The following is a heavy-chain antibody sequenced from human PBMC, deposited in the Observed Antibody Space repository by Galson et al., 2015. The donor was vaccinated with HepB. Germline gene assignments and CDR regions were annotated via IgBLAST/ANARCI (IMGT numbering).Heavy chain of an antibody. CDR2: INPNSGAT. V-gene: IGHV1-2*04. J-gene: IGHJ6*02. CDR1: GYTFIDYY. CDR3: ARAFGSGTFTGMDV. D-gene: IGHD3-10*01. Sequence: CKASGYTFIDYYLHWVRQAPGQGLEWMGWINPNSGATKYAQKFQAWVTMTRDTSISTAFLEVRRLKSDDTAVYYCARAFGSGTFTGMDVWGRGTTVIVSS.